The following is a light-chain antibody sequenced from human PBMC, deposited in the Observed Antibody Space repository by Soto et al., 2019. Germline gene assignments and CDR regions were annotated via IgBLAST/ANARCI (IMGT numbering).Light chain of an antibody. Sequence: QPVLTQPPSASGTPGQRVTISCSGSSSNIGRNTVNWYQQFPGTAPKLLIYSNDQWPSGVPDRFSGSKSGTSASLAISGLQSEDEADYYCAAWDDSLNGYVFGTGTKVTVL. CDR1: SSNIGRNT. CDR3: AAWDDSLNGYV. J-gene: IGLJ1*01. V-gene: IGLV1-44*01. CDR2: SND.